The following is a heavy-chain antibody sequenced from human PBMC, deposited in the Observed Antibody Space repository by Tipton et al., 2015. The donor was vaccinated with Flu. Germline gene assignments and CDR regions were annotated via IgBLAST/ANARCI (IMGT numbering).Heavy chain of an antibody. CDR2: IKSKTDGWTT. J-gene: IGHJ1*01. Sequence: QLVQSGGGVVTPGGSLRLSCAASGFTFSNAWMSWVRQAPGKGLEWVGRIKSKTDGWTTDYAAPVKGRFPISRDDSRNTLYLQMNSLKTEDTAVYYCTSLLPPEYSQYWGQGTLVTVSS. D-gene: IGHD3-22*01. V-gene: IGHV3-15*01. CDR1: GFTFSNAW. CDR3: TSLLPPEYSQY.